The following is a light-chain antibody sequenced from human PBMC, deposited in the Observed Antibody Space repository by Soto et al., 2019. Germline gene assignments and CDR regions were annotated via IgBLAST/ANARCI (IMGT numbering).Light chain of an antibody. CDR3: GTWDSSLSAGV. CDR1: SSDIGGYNY. V-gene: IGLV2-14*01. J-gene: IGLJ3*02. CDR2: AVS. Sequence: QSALTQPASVSGSPGQSITISCTGTSSDIGGYNYVSWYQQYPGKAPRLLIYAVSNRPSGVSDRFSGSKSGNTASLTISGLQAEDEAHYYCGTWDSSLSAGVFGGGTKLTVL.